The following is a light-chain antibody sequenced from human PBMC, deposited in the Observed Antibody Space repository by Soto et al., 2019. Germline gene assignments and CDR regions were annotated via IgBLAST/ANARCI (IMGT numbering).Light chain of an antibody. CDR3: QQYNSYSSLT. V-gene: IGKV1-5*03. CDR1: QTVNSW. J-gene: IGKJ4*01. Sequence: DIQMTQSPSTLSASVGDRVTITCRASQTVNSWLAWYQQKPGEAPKLLIYKASTLHSGAPSRFSGSGSGTEFTLTIRGLQPDDFATYYCQQYNSYSSLTFGGGTKVESK. CDR2: KAS.